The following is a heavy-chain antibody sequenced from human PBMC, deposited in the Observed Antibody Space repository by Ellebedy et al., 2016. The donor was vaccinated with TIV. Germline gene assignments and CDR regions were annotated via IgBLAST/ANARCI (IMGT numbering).Heavy chain of an antibody. CDR2: ISSDGSST. D-gene: IGHD2-2*03. Sequence: PGGSLRLSCAASGFTFSSYWMYWVRQAPGKGLAWVSRISSDGSSTSYADPVKGRSTISRDNAKNTLYLQMNSLRAEDTAVYYCARGMDPHYYYGMDVWGQGTTVTVSS. CDR3: ARGMDPHYYYGMDV. J-gene: IGHJ6*02. CDR1: GFTFSSYW. V-gene: IGHV3-74*01.